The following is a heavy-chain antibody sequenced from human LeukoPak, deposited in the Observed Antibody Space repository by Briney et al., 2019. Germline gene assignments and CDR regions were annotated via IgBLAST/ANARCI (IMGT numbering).Heavy chain of an antibody. J-gene: IGHJ4*02. Sequence: SETLSPTCTVSGGSISSYYWSWIRRPTGKGLEWIGRIYTGGSTNYNPSLKSRVTMSVDTSKNQFSLKLSSVTAADTAVYYCARVGQLANFDYWGQGTLVTVSS. CDR3: ARVGQLANFDY. D-gene: IGHD6-13*01. CDR2: IYTGGST. CDR1: GGSISSYY. V-gene: IGHV4-4*07.